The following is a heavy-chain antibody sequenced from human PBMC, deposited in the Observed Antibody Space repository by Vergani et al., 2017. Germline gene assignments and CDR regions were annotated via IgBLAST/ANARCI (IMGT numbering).Heavy chain of an antibody. CDR1: GGSISSGGYY. Sequence: QVQLQESGPGLVKPSQTLSLTCTVSGGSISSGGYYWSWIRQHPGKGLEWIGYIYYSGSTYYNPSLKSRVTISVDTSKNQFSLKLSSVTASDTAVYYCARTADGISSRARGYYYYMDVWGKGTTVTVSS. V-gene: IGHV4-31*03. D-gene: IGHD6-6*01. J-gene: IGHJ6*03. CDR2: IYYSGST. CDR3: ARTADGISSRARGYYYYMDV.